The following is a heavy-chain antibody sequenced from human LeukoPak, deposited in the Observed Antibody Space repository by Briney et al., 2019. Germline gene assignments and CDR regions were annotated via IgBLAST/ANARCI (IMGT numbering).Heavy chain of an antibody. J-gene: IGHJ4*02. CDR2: INAGNGNT. CDR1: GYTFTSYA. CDR3: ARDWGTYYYDSSGFDY. D-gene: IGHD3-22*01. Sequence: GASVKVSCKASGYTFTSYAMHWVRQAPGQRLEWMGWINAGNGNTKYSQKFQGRVTITRDTSASTAYMELSSLRSEDTAVYYCARDWGTYYYDSSGFDYWGQGTLVTVSS. V-gene: IGHV1-3*01.